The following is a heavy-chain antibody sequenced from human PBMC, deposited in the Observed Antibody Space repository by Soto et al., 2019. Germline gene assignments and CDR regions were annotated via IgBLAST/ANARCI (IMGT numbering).Heavy chain of an antibody. D-gene: IGHD5-18*01. Sequence: SETLCNTYTVSEGSRSTYYGSWIRQPPGKGLEWIVYMSYSGSSNYNPSLKIRVTMSVDTSKNQFPLKLSSVPAADTAVYYCAGGSRGYSYGYYYFDYWGKGPLVTVSS. CDR2: MSYSGSS. V-gene: IGHV4-59*01. CDR1: EGSRSTYY. CDR3: AGGSRGYSYGYYYFDY. J-gene: IGHJ4*02.